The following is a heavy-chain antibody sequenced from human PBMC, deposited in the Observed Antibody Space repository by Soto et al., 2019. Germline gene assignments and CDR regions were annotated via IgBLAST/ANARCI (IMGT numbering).Heavy chain of an antibody. V-gene: IGHV3-30-3*01. J-gene: IGHJ4*02. D-gene: IGHD4-17*01. CDR2: TSYDGSNK. CDR3: AGVYYGGDSIDNY. Sequence: QVQLVESGGGVVQSGRSLRLSCAASGLTFSSYAMSWVRQAPGKGLEWVAATSYDGSNKYYADSVKGRFTISRDNSKTTLDLQMNSLRAEDTAVYYCAGVYYGGDSIDNYWGQGTLVTVSS. CDR1: GLTFSSYA.